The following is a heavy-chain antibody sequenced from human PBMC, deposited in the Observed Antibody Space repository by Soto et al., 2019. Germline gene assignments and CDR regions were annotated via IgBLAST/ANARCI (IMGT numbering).Heavy chain of an antibody. Sequence: QVQLQESGPGLVKPSETLSLTCTVSGASINSYYWSWIRQPPGKGLEWIGYIYYSGRTNYSPSRKSRVTISVDTSRNQFSLKRSSVTAADTAVYYCAASRGYCSGGSCYAWVFDSWGQGTLVTVSS. CDR1: GASINSYY. J-gene: IGHJ4*02. CDR2: IYYSGRT. D-gene: IGHD2-15*01. CDR3: AASRGYCSGGSCYAWVFDS. V-gene: IGHV4-59*01.